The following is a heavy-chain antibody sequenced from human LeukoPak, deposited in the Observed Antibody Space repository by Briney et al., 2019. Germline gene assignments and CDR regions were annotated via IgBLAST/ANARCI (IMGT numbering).Heavy chain of an antibody. CDR1: GYTLTGYY. CDR3: ARYGTVTTDFDY. Sequence: GASVKVSCKASGYTLTGYYIHWVRQAPGQGLEWMGWNNPNSGGTFYAQKFQGRVSMTRDTSISTAYMELNRLRSDDTAVYYCARYGTVTTDFDYWGQGTLVTVSS. J-gene: IGHJ4*02. V-gene: IGHV1-2*02. D-gene: IGHD4-17*01. CDR2: NNPNSGGT.